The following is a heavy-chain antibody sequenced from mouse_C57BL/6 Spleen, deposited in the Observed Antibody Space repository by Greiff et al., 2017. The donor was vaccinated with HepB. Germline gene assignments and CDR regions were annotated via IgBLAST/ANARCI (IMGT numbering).Heavy chain of an antibody. V-gene: IGHV1-15*01. CDR3: TPFCYGNYLWFAD. CDR1: GYTFTDYE. Sequence: VQLQQSGAELVRPGASVTLSCKASGYTFTDYEMHWVKQTPVHGLEWIGAIDPETGGTAYKQKFQGKYILTADKSSSTAYSELRGRTSEDSSVYYCTPFCYGNYLWFADWGQGTLVTFSA. CDR2: IDPETGGT. J-gene: IGHJ3*01. D-gene: IGHD2-1*01.